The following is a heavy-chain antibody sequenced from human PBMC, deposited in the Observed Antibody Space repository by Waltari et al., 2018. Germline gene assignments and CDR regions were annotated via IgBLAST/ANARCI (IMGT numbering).Heavy chain of an antibody. D-gene: IGHD3-10*01. CDR1: GFTFSSYA. V-gene: IGHV3-23*03. CDR2: IYSGGST. J-gene: IGHJ4*02. Sequence: QPGGSPRLSCAASGFTFSSYAMSWVRQAPGKGLEWVSVIYSGGSTYYADSVKGRFTITRDNSKNTLYLQMNSLRAEDTAVYYCAKDQKYYGSGSYTTFDYWGQGTLVTVSS. CDR3: AKDQKYYGSGSYTTFDY.